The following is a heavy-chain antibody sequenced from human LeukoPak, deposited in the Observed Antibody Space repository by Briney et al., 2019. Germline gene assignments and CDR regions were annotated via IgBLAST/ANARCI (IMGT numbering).Heavy chain of an antibody. J-gene: IGHJ4*02. CDR3: ARAHCGSCYLSAFDY. D-gene: IGHD2-15*01. V-gene: IGHV1-2*02. Sequence: GGSLRLSCAASGFTFSSYGMHWVRQAPGQGLEWMGWINPNSGGTNYAQKFQGRVTMTRDTSISTAYMELRRLRSDDTAVYYCARAHCGSCYLSAFDYWGQGTLVTVSS. CDR2: INPNSGGT. CDR1: GFTFSSYG.